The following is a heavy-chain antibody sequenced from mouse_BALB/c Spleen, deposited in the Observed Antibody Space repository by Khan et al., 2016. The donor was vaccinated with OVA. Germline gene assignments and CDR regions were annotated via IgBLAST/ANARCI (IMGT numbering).Heavy chain of an antibody. J-gene: IGHJ4*01. Sequence: QVQLKQSGPELKKPGETVKISCKASGYTFTNYGMNWVKQAPGKGLKWMGWINTYTGEPTYADDFKGRFAFSLETSASTAYLQINNLKNEDTATYFCARAYYYAMDYWGQGTSGTVSS. CDR3: ARAYYYAMDY. CDR1: GYTFTNYG. CDR2: INTYTGEP. V-gene: IGHV9-3-1*01.